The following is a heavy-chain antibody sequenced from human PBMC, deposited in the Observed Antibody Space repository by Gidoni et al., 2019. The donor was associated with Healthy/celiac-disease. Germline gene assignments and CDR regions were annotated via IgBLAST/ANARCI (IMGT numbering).Heavy chain of an antibody. CDR1: GYHFTGYY. Sequence: QVQLVQSGAEVKKPGASVKVSCKASGYHFTGYYMHWVRQAPGQGLEWMGWINPNSGGTNYAQKFQGRVTMTRDTSISTAYMELSRLRSDDTAVYYCAPVPTPGGIAVADFDYWGQGTLVTVSS. CDR2: INPNSGGT. V-gene: IGHV1-2*02. J-gene: IGHJ4*02. CDR3: APVPTPGGIAVADFDY. D-gene: IGHD6-19*01.